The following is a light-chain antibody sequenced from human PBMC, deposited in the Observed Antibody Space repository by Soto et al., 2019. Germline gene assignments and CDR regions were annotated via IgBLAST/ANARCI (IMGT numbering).Light chain of an antibody. CDR2: GAS. CDR3: QQHNNWPWT. CDR1: QSISSN. V-gene: IGKV3-15*01. J-gene: IGKJ1*01. Sequence: EIVITKSPSALSVSPGERATLSCRASQSISSNLAWYQQKPGQTPRLLIYGASTRATGIPARFSGSGSRTEFTLTINSLQSEDFAVYYCQQHNNWPWTFGQGTKVDIK.